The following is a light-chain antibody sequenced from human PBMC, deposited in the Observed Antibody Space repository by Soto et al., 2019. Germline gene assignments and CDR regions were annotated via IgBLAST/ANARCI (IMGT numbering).Light chain of an antibody. CDR2: DTS. V-gene: IGKV3-15*01. Sequence: ILMTQSPATLSVSPGERATLSCRASQSVSSNLAWYQHKPGQAPRLLIYDTSTRAADIPARFSGSGSGTDFTLTISSLQSEDFAVYYCQQYNHWRSISFGQGTRLEIK. J-gene: IGKJ5*01. CDR1: QSVSSN. CDR3: QQYNHWRSIS.